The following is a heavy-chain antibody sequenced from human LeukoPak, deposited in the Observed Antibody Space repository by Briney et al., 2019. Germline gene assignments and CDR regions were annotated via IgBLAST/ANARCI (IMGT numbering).Heavy chain of an antibody. Sequence: PSETLSLTCTVSGGSISSSSYYWGWIRQPPGKGLEWIGSIYYSGSTYYNPSLKSRVTISVDTSKNQFSLKLSSVTAADTAVYYCARDMRWFGERGYWGQGTLVTVSS. CDR3: ARDMRWFGERGY. CDR1: GGSISSSSYY. J-gene: IGHJ4*02. D-gene: IGHD3-10*01. CDR2: IYYSGST. V-gene: IGHV4-39*07.